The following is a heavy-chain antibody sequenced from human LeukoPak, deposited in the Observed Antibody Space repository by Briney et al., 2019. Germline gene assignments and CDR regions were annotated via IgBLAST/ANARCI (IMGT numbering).Heavy chain of an antibody. CDR3: ARIGGPLRLRPRDAFDI. Sequence: ASVKVSCKASGYTFTSYGISWVRQAPGQGLEWMGWISAYNGNTNYAQKLQGRVTMTTDTSTSTAYMELRSLRSDDTAVYYCARIGGPLRLRPRDAFDIWGQGTMVTVSS. J-gene: IGHJ3*02. V-gene: IGHV1-18*01. D-gene: IGHD4-23*01. CDR1: GYTFTSYG. CDR2: ISAYNGNT.